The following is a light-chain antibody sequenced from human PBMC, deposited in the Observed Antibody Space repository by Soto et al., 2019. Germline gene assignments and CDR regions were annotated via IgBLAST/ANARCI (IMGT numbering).Light chain of an antibody. J-gene: IGLJ2*01. CDR1: GSDVGAYKY. V-gene: IGLV2-11*01. CDR3: CAYAGSYTLV. CDR2: DVS. Sequence: QSALTQPRSVSGSPGQSVTISCTGTGSDVGAYKYVSWYQQNPGKAPKLMTYDVSERPSGVPDRFSGSKSGNMASLTISGLQAEDEADYYCCAYAGSYTLVFGGGTKVTVL.